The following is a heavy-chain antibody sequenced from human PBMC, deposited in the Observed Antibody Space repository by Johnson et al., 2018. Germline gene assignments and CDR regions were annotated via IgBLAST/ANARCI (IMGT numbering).Heavy chain of an antibody. Sequence: VQLVESGGGLVQPGGSLRLSCAASGFTFSSYAMSWVRQAPGKGLEWVSAIIGSGGRTYYADSVKGRFTISRDNSKNTLYLQMNSLRAGDTAVYYCARAGAGAFDIWGQGTMVTVSS. V-gene: IGHV3-23*04. D-gene: IGHD6-19*01. CDR3: ARAGAGAFDI. CDR1: GFTFSSYA. J-gene: IGHJ3*02. CDR2: IIGSGGRT.